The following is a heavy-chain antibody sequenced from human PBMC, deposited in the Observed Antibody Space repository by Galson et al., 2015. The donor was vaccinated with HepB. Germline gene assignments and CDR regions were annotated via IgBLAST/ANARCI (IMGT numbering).Heavy chain of an antibody. CDR1: GLTVSSNH. D-gene: IGHD4-17*01. J-gene: IGHJ6*03. V-gene: IGHV3-66*01. CDR2: IYSGGST. Sequence: LRLSCAVSGLTVSSNHMSWVRQAPGKGLEWVSGIYSGGSTYYADSVKGRFTISRDNSKNTLYLQMNSLRAEDTGVYYCAKDATYGDLAYYYYYMDVWGKGTTVTVSS. CDR3: AKDATYGDLAYYYYYMDV.